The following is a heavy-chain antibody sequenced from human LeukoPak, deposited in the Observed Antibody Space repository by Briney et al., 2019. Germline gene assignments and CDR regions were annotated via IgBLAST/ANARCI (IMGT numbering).Heavy chain of an antibody. D-gene: IGHD2-21*01. J-gene: IGHJ4*02. V-gene: IGHV3-48*04. Sequence: GGSLRLSCAASGFTFHSYSMNWVRQAPGKGLEWVSYISSSSSTIYYADSVKGRFTISRDNAKNSLYLQMNSLRAEDTAVYYCARDCPYCGGENHFDYWGQGTLVTVSS. CDR3: ARDCPYCGGENHFDY. CDR1: GFTFHSYS. CDR2: ISSSSSTI.